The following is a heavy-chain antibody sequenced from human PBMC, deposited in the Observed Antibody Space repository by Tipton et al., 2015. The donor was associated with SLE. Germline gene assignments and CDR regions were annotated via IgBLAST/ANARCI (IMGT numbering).Heavy chain of an antibody. J-gene: IGHJ6*03. CDR2: IYHSGST. V-gene: IGHV4-38-2*02. CDR3: ARVPAVDTATGRYMDV. Sequence: TLSLTCTVSGYSISSGYYWGWIRQPPGKGLEWIGSIYHSGSTYYNPSLKSRVTISVDTSKNHFSLKLSSVTAADTAVYYCARVPAVDTATGRYMDVWGKGTTVTVSS. CDR1: GYSISSGYY. D-gene: IGHD5-18*01.